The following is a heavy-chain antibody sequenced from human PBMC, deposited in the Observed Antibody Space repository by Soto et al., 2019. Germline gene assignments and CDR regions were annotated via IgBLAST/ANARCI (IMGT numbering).Heavy chain of an antibody. J-gene: IGHJ6*02. Sequence: PXEXLKISCQGSGYXFTTSLLVWVRQMPGKGLEFIGTIYPGYSDTRYSPSFQGQVTISADKSIGTAYLQLRSLKASDTAMYYCARSGYSSHGMDVWGQGTTGTVS. D-gene: IGHD5-12*01. V-gene: IGHV5-51*01. CDR2: IYPGYSDT. CDR1: GYXFTTSL. CDR3: ARSGYSSHGMDV.